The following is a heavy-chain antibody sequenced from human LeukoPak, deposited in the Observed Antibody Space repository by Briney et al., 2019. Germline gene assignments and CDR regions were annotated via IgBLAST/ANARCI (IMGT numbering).Heavy chain of an antibody. D-gene: IGHD3-22*01. V-gene: IGHV1-18*01. CDR1: GYTFTSYG. Sequence: GASVEVSCKASGYTFTSYGISWVRQAPGQGLEWMGWISAYNGNTNYAQKLQGRVTMTTDAFTSTAYMELRSLRSDDTAVYYCARVVVDTTGAYYFDYWGQGTLVTVSS. CDR2: ISAYNGNT. J-gene: IGHJ4*02. CDR3: ARVVVDTTGAYYFDY.